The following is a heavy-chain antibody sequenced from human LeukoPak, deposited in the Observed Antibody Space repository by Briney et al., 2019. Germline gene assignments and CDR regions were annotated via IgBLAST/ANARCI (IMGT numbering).Heavy chain of an antibody. CDR3: ARDLTGIAAAGKDY. V-gene: IGHV1-8*01. D-gene: IGHD6-13*01. CDR2: MNPNSGNT. CDR1: GYTFTSYD. Sequence: ASMKVSCKASGYTFTSYDINWVRQATGQGLEWMGWMNPNSGNTGYAQKFQGRVTMTRNTSISTAYMELSSLRSEDTAVYYCARDLTGIAAAGKDYWGQGTLVTVSS. J-gene: IGHJ4*02.